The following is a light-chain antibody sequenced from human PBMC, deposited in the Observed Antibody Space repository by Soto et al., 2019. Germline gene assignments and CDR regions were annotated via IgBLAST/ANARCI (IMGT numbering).Light chain of an antibody. V-gene: IGKV1-12*01. Sequence: DIQMTQSPSSVSASVGDRVSITCRASQGISNWLAWYQQKPGRAPTLLIYTGSSLQSGVPSRFSGTGSGTDFTFTISSLQPEDVATYYCQQANSFPLTFGGGTKVEIK. CDR3: QQANSFPLT. J-gene: IGKJ4*01. CDR2: TGS. CDR1: QGISNW.